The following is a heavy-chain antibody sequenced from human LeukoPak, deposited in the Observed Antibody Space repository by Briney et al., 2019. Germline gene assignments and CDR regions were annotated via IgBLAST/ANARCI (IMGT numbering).Heavy chain of an antibody. CDR1: GFTFSSYW. CDR3: LRHSVEREKWRAFDI. D-gene: IGHD1-1*01. V-gene: IGHV3-7*01. CDR2: IKQDGSEK. J-gene: IGHJ3*02. Sequence: PGGSLRLSCAASGFTFSSYWMSWVRQAPGKGLEWVAHIKQDGSEKNYGESVKGRFTISRDNAKNSLFLDLKSLRVEDTAVYYCLRHSVEREKWRAFDIWGQGTVVTVSS.